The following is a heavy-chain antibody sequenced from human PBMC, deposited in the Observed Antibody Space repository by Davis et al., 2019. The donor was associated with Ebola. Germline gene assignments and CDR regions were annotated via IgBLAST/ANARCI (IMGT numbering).Heavy chain of an antibody. J-gene: IGHJ6*02. Sequence: GESLKISCAASGFTFNGYAMSWVRQAPGKGLEWVSTTAGGGYTYYADSMKGRFPASRDNSKNTLYLQMNSLRADDTAVYYCARDSSDAALYRMDVWGQGTTVTVSS. D-gene: IGHD6-6*01. V-gene: IGHV3-23*01. CDR3: ARDSSDAALYRMDV. CDR2: TAGGGYT. CDR1: GFTFNGYA.